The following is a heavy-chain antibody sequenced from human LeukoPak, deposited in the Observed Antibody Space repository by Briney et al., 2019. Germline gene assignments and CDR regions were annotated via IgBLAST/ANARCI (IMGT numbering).Heavy chain of an antibody. D-gene: IGHD6-13*01. CDR3: ASSYSSSWHGRFSRYGMDV. V-gene: IGHV4-39*06. Sequence: SETLSLTCTVSGGSISSSSYYWGWIRQPPGKGLEWIGSIYYSGSTYYNPSLKSRVTISVDTSKNQFPLKLSSVTAADTAVYYCASSYSSSWHGRFSRYGMDVWGQGTTVTVSS. CDR1: GGSISSSSYY. CDR2: IYYSGST. J-gene: IGHJ6*02.